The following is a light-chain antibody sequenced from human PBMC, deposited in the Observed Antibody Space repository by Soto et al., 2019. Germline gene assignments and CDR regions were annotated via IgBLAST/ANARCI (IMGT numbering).Light chain of an antibody. CDR3: QQSYRSPYT. V-gene: IGKV1-39*01. J-gene: IGKJ2*01. CDR1: QTISKF. Sequence: IQLTQSPSSLSASVGDTVTITCRAGQTISKFLNWYQHKPGKAPNLLIYAASSLLSGVPSGFSGSGSGTDFTLTIASLQPEDFATYYCQQSYRSPYTFGQGTKLEIK. CDR2: AAS.